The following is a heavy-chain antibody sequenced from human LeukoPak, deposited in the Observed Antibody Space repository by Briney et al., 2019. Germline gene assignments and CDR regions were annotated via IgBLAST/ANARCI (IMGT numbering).Heavy chain of an antibody. J-gene: IGHJ4*02. V-gene: IGHV1-18*01. CDR2: ISAYNGNT. Sequence: SSVKVSCQASGYTFSNYWLTWVRQAPRPGLEGMGWISAYNGNTNYAQKFQHKVTMTTNPSTSPAYMQLKGLTSDGPALSYCSRKVDSNMTLPDYWGQGTLVTVSS. D-gene: IGHD3-22*01. CDR3: SRKVDSNMTLPDY. CDR1: GYTFSNYW.